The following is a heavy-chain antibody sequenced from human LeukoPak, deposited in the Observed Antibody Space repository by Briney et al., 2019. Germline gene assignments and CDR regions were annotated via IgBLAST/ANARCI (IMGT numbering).Heavy chain of an antibody. CDR3: ARLGQLCGRDCLDY. V-gene: IGHV4-59*08. CDR1: GGSFSTYY. D-gene: IGHD2-21*02. Sequence: SETLSLTCAVSGGSFSTYYWRWIRQPPGKGLEWIGDIYYSGNTNYHPSLKSRVTISVDTSKNQFSLKLSSVTAADTAVYYCARLGQLCGRDCLDYWGQGTLATVSS. CDR2: IYYSGNT. J-gene: IGHJ4*02.